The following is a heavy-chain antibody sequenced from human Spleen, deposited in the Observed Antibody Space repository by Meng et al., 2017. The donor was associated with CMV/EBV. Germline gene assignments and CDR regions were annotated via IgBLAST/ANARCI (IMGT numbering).Heavy chain of an antibody. J-gene: IGHJ5*02. CDR3: ARDVEMATIWDPYNWFDP. CDR2: IKHSEST. D-gene: IGHD5-24*01. CDR1: GSFSGYS. V-gene: IGHV4-34*01. Sequence: GSFSGYSWSWTGPPPREGLGWIGEIKHSESTNYDPCLKRLVTISVETSKNQFSLKLSSVTAADTAVYYCARDVEMATIWDPYNWFDPWGQGTLVTVSS.